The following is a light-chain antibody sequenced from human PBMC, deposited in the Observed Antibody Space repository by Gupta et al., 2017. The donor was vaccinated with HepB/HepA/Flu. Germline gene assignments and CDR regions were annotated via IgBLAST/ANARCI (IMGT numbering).Light chain of an antibody. CDR2: DTY. Sequence: EIVLTQSPATLSLSPGERATLSCRARQSVNNYLAWYQQKPGQAPRLLIYDTYNRATGVPPRFSGSGSGTDFTLTISSLEPEDFAIYYCQQRSNFAFGGGTKVEIK. V-gene: IGKV3-11*01. CDR3: QQRSNFA. CDR1: QSVNNY. J-gene: IGKJ4*01.